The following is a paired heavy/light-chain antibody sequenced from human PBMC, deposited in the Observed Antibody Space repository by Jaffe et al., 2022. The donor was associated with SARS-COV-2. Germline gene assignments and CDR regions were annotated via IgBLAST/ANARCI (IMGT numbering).Heavy chain of an antibody. Sequence: QVQLQESGPGLVKPSQTLSLTCTVSGGSISGTYFWSWVRQHPGKGLELIGHIYHSGTTYYNPALKSRLNISVDMSENQFSLKLSSVTAADTAVYYCARDRPLGGMDVWGRGTTVTVSS. CDR2: IYHSGTT. V-gene: IGHV4-31*03. J-gene: IGHJ6*02. CDR3: ARDRPLGGMDV. CDR1: GGSISGTYF. D-gene: IGHD7-27*01.
Light chain of an antibody. V-gene: IGKV1-9*01. Sequence: DIQLTQSPSFLSTSVGDRVTITCRASQGISSYLAWYQQKPGKAPKLLISAASTLQSGVPSRYSGSGSGTEFTLTISSLQPEDFATYYCQHLNNSPFGGGTKVEIK. CDR2: AAS. J-gene: IGKJ4*01. CDR3: QHLNNSP. CDR1: QGISSY.